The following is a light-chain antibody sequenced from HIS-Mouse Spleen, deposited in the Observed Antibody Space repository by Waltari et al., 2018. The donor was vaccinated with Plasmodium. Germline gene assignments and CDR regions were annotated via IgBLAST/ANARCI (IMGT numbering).Light chain of an antibody. CDR2: GAS. J-gene: IGKJ4*01. CDR3: QQYGSSPLT. Sequence: EIVLTQSPGTMSLSPGERATLSCRASQSVSSSYLAWYQQKPGQDPRLLIYGASIRAPGIPDRFSGSGSGTDFTLTISRLEPEDFAVYYCQQYGSSPLTFGGGTKVEIK. CDR1: QSVSSSY. V-gene: IGKV3-20*01.